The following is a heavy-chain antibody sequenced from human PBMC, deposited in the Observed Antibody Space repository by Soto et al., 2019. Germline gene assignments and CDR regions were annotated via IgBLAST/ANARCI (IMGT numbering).Heavy chain of an antibody. Sequence: QVQLQESGPGLVKPSQTVSLTCAVSGDSISSGGYYWSWIRHHPVKGLEWIGYIYYRGSTYYNPSLKSRVFISVDMSKNQFALNLNSVTAADTAVYYCARGGTRDGFDYWGQGTLVTVSS. CDR1: GDSISSGGYY. V-gene: IGHV4-31*11. J-gene: IGHJ4*02. CDR3: ARGGTRDGFDY. CDR2: IYYRGST.